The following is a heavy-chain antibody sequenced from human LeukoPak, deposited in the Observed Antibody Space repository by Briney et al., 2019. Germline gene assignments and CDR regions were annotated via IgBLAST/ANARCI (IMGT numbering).Heavy chain of an antibody. D-gene: IGHD4-17*01. J-gene: IGHJ2*01. V-gene: IGHV4-30-4*01. CDR3: ARDGTTTVTQHWYFDL. Sequence: PSQTLSLTCTVSGGSISNGDYYWSWIRQPPGKGLEWIGYIYYSGSTYYNPSLKSRVTISVDTSKNQFSLKLSSVTAADTAVYYCARDGTTTVTQHWYFDLWGRGTLVTVSS. CDR1: GGSISNGDYY. CDR2: IYYSGST.